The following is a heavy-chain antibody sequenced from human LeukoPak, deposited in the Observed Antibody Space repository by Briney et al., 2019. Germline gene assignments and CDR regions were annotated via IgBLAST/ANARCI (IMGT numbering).Heavy chain of an antibody. V-gene: IGHV1-18*01. D-gene: IGHD6-19*01. CDR1: GHTFTSYG. CDR3: ARGGLSSSGCDY. J-gene: IGHJ4*02. CDR2: ISAYNGVT. Sequence: ASVKVSCKTSGHTFTSYGFTWVRQAPGQGAEWMGWISAYNGVTNYAQRFRGRLTMSTDTSTSTVYIDLRSLRSDDTAVYYCARGGLSSSGCDYWGQGTLVTVSS.